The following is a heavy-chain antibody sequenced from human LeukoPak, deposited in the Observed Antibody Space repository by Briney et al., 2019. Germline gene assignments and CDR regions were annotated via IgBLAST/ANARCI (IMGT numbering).Heavy chain of an antibody. D-gene: IGHD2-15*01. V-gene: IGHV3-74*01. CDR3: VREPYCSGGSCYTSGFDC. J-gene: IGHJ4*02. CDR2: IKNDGSST. Sequence: EGSLRLSCAASGVTFSRYWMHWVRQAPGKGLVWVSRIKNDGSSTTYADAVKGRFTISRDNAKNTLYPQMNSLRAEDTAVYYCVREPYCSGGSCYTSGFDCWGQGTLVTVSS. CDR1: GVTFSRYW.